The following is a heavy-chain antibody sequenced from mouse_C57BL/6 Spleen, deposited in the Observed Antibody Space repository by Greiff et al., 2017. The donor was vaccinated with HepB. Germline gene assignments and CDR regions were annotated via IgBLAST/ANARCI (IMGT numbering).Heavy chain of an antibody. CDR1: GYTFTDYE. Sequence: VQLQQSGAELVRPGASVTLSCKASGYTFTDYEMHWVKQTPVHGLEWNGAIDPETGGTAYNQKFKGKAILTADKSSSTAYMELRSLTSEDSAVYYCTREGVTAWYFDVWGTGTTVTVSS. CDR3: TREGVTAWYFDV. D-gene: IGHD2-2*01. V-gene: IGHV1-15*01. J-gene: IGHJ1*03. CDR2: IDPETGGT.